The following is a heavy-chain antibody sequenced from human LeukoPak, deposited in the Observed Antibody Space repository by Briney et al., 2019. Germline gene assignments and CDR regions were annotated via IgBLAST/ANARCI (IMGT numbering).Heavy chain of an antibody. CDR2: VSGSGGST. CDR3: AKGVSAAVYYFDY. J-gene: IGHJ4*02. Sequence: GGSLRLSCAASGFTFSSYAMSWVRQAPGKGLEWVSAVSGSGGSTYYADSVKGRFTISRDNSKNTLYLQMNSLRAEDTAVYYCAKGVSAAVYYFDYWGQEALVTVSS. V-gene: IGHV3-23*01. D-gene: IGHD6-13*01. CDR1: GFTFSSYA.